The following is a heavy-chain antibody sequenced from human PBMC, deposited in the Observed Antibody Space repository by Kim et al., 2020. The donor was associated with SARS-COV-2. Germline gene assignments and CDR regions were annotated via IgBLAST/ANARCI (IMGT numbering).Heavy chain of an antibody. Sequence: SETLSLTCTVSGGSISSYYWSWIRQPPGKGLEWIGYIYYSGSTNYNPSLKSRVTISVDTSKNQFSLKLSSVTAADTAVYYCARASRQWLVLFDYCGQGTL. CDR3: ARASRQWLVLFDY. J-gene: IGHJ4*02. CDR1: GGSISSYY. V-gene: IGHV4-59*01. D-gene: IGHD6-19*01. CDR2: IYYSGST.